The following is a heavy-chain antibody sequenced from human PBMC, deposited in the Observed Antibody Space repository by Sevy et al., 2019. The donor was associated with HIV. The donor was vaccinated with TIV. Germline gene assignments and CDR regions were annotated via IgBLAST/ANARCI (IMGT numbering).Heavy chain of an antibody. D-gene: IGHD3-22*01. CDR2: FYPGDSET. Sequence: GESLKISCKGSGYSFTNYWIAWVRQMPGKGLEWMGIFYPGDSETRYSPSFQGQVTISADKSISTVYLHWISLKASDTAMYYCARFYDRSGQFPSDYWGQGTLVTVSS. V-gene: IGHV5-51*01. CDR3: ARFYDRSGQFPSDY. J-gene: IGHJ4*02. CDR1: GYSFTNYW.